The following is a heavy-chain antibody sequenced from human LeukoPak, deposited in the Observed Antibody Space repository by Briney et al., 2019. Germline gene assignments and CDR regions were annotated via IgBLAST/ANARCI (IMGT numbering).Heavy chain of an antibody. CDR3: ARSLPYNWNDGWFDP. D-gene: IGHD1-20*01. J-gene: IGHJ5*02. V-gene: IGHV1-2*04. CDR2: INPNSGGT. CDR1: GYTFSDYY. Sequence: ASVKVSCKASGYTFSDYYIHWVRQAPGQGLEWMGWINPNSGGTNYAQKFQGWVTMTRDTSISTAYMELSRLRSDDSAMYYCARSLPYNWNDGWFDPWGQGTLVTVPS.